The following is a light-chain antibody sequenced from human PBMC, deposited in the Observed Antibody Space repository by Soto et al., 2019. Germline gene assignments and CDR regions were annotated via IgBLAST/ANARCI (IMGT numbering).Light chain of an antibody. CDR1: SSDIGGYNY. V-gene: IGLV2-14*01. CDR3: SSYKTSSTVVV. CDR2: GVS. J-gene: IGLJ2*01. Sequence: QSALTQPASVSGSPGQSITISCTGTSSDIGGYNYVSWYQQYPGKAPKLMIFGVSDRPSGVSNRFSGCKSGTTASLTISGLQAEDEAYYYCSSYKTSSTVVVFGGGTKLTVL.